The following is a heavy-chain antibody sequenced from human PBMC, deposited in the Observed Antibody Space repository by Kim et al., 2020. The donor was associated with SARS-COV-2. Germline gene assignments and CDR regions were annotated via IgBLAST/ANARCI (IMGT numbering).Heavy chain of an antibody. J-gene: IGHJ4*02. D-gene: IGHD2-21*02. CDR3: VRDIGGDPDY. CDR2: INRDGKDT. Sequence: GGSLRLSCAASGFTFSSAYMSWVRQAPGKGPVWVSRINRDGKDTSYADSVKGRFTISRDNAKNTLYLQMNSLSVEDTAEYYSVRDIGGDPDYWGQGTRVT. V-gene: IGHV3-74*01. CDR1: GFTFSSAY.